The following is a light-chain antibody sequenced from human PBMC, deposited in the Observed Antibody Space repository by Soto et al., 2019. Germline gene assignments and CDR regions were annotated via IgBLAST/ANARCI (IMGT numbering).Light chain of an antibody. CDR1: QSVSTN. CDR2: GAS. Sequence: EIVMTQSPATLSVSPEERATLSCRASQSVSTNLAWYQQKPGQAPRLLISGASTRAAGIPARFSGSGSGTDFTLTISSLQSEDFAVYYCQQYDNWPPWTFGQGTKVEI. V-gene: IGKV3-15*01. J-gene: IGKJ1*01. CDR3: QQYDNWPPWT.